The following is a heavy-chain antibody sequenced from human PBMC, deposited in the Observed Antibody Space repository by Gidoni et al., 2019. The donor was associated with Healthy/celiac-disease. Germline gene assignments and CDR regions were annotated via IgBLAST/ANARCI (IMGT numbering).Heavy chain of an antibody. CDR1: GFTFSSYA. Sequence: QVQLVESGGGVVQPGRSLRLSCAASGFTFSSYAMHWVRQAHGKGLGWVAVISYDGSNNYYADSVEGRFTISRDNSKNTLYLQMNSLRAEDTAVYYCAREGYCSSTSCYGNAFDIWGQGTMVTVSS. CDR3: AREGYCSSTSCYGNAFDI. D-gene: IGHD2-2*01. V-gene: IGHV3-30-3*01. CDR2: ISYDGSNN. J-gene: IGHJ3*02.